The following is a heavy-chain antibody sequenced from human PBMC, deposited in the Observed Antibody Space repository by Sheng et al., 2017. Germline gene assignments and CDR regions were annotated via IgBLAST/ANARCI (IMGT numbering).Heavy chain of an antibody. CDR2: IYYSGST. V-gene: IGHV4-59*12. CDR1: GGSISSYY. Sequence: QVQLQESGPGLVKPSETLSLTCTVSGGSISSYYWSWIRQPPGKGLEWIGYIYYSGSTNYNPSLKSRVTISVDTSKNQFSLKLSSVTAADTAVYYCARDGAAADYWGQGTLVTVSS. CDR3: ARDGAAADY. J-gene: IGHJ4*02. D-gene: IGHD6-13*01.